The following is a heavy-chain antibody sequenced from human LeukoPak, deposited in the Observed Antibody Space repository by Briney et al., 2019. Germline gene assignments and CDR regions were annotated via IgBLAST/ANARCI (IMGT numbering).Heavy chain of an antibody. J-gene: IGHJ6*02. CDR2: ISYDGSNK. CDR3: ARAGDSSGSPNYYYYGKDV. V-gene: IGHV3-30-3*01. CDR1: GFTFSSYA. D-gene: IGHD6-19*01. Sequence: GGSLRLSCAASGFTFSSYAMHWVRQAPGKGLEWVAVISYDGSNKYYADSVRGRFTISRDNSRKTVYLQMNSLRPEDTAVYYCARAGDSSGSPNYYYYGKDVWGQGTTVTVSS.